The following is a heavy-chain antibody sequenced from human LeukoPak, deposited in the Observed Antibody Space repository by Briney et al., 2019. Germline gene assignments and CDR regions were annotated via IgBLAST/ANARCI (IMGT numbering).Heavy chain of an antibody. D-gene: IGHD5-18*01. V-gene: IGHV3-33*01. J-gene: IGHJ4*02. CDR3: ARNADTAMGPFDY. CDR2: IWYDGSNK. CDR1: GFTFSSYG. Sequence: GRSLRLSCAASGFTFSSYGKHWVRQAPGKGLEWVAVIWYDGSNKYYADSVKGRVTISRDNSKNTLYLQMNSLRAEDTAVYYCARNADTAMGPFDYWGQGTLVTVSS.